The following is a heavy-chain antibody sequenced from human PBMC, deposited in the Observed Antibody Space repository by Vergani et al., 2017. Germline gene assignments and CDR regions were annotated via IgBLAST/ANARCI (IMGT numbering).Heavy chain of an antibody. Sequence: QVQLVQSGAEVKKPGASVKVSCKASGYTFTSYGISWVRQASGQGLEWMGRIIPILGIANYAQKFQGRVTITADKSTSTAYMELSSLRSEDTAVYYCARGDTAMDYYYYGMDVWGQGTTVTVSS. CDR3: ARGDTAMDYYYYGMDV. J-gene: IGHJ6*02. D-gene: IGHD5-18*01. CDR1: GYTFTSYG. V-gene: IGHV1-69*04. CDR2: IIPILGIA.